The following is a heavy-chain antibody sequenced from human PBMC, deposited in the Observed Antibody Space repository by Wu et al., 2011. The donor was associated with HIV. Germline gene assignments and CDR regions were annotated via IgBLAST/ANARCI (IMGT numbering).Heavy chain of an antibody. D-gene: IGHD2-21*02. V-gene: IGHV5-51*01. Sequence: VKKPGESLKISCKGSGYSFTSYWIGWVRQMPGKGLEWMGIIYPGDSDTRYSPSFQGQVTISADKSISTAYLQWSSLKASGTAMYYCARQPPSVTSNKYYFDYWGQGTLVTVSS. CDR3: ARQPPSVTSNKYYFDY. CDR1: GYSFTSYW. J-gene: IGHJ4*02. CDR2: IYPGDSDT.